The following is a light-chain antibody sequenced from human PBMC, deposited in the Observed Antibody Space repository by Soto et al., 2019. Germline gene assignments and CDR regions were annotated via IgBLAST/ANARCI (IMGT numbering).Light chain of an antibody. Sequence: EIVMTQSPATLSVSPGERATLSCRASQSVSSNLAWYQQKPGQAPRLLIYGASTRVTAIPARFSGSGSGTEFTLTISSLQSEDFAVYYCQQYNNWPPSYTFGQGTKLEIK. CDR2: GAS. CDR3: QQYNNWPPSYT. V-gene: IGKV3-15*01. CDR1: QSVSSN. J-gene: IGKJ2*01.